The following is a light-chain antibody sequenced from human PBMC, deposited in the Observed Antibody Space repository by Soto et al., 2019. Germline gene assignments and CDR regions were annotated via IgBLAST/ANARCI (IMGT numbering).Light chain of an antibody. CDR2: DVS. Sequence: QSALPQPPSASGSPGPSVTISCTGTSSDVGGYNYVSWYQQHPGKAPKLMIYDVSKRPSGVPDRFSGSKSGNTASLTVSGLKAEDEADYYCRSYAGSNNLYVFGTGTKLTVL. V-gene: IGLV2-8*01. CDR1: SSDVGGYNY. CDR3: RSYAGSNNLYV. J-gene: IGLJ1*01.